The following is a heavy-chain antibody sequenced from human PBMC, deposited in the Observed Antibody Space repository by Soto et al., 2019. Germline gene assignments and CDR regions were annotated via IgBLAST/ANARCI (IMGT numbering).Heavy chain of an antibody. J-gene: IGHJ5*02. CDR1: GGSMSKFY. CDR2: FYATGTS. V-gene: IGHV4-4*07. Sequence: PSETLSLTCRVSGGSMSKFYWSWILKTAGKGLEWMGRFYATGTSDYNPSLRSRIAMSVDISKKTFSLRLRSVTAADTGVYYCVRDGSKTLRDCFDPWGQGILVTVYS. CDR3: VRDGSKTLRDCFDP.